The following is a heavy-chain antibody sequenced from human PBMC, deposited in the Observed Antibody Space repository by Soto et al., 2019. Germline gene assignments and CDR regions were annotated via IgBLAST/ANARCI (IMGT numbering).Heavy chain of an antibody. CDR1: GFTFSSYE. CDR3: ARVHRGGRSGDYGPID. J-gene: IGHJ4*02. CDR2: ISSSGSTI. V-gene: IGHV3-48*03. Sequence: EVQLVESGGGLVQPGGSLRLSCAASGFTFSSYEMNWVRQAPGKGLEWVLYISSSGSTIYYADSVKGRLTISRDNAKNSLYLQMNSLRAEDTAVYYCARVHRGGRSGDYGPIDWGQGTLVTVSS. D-gene: IGHD4-17*01.